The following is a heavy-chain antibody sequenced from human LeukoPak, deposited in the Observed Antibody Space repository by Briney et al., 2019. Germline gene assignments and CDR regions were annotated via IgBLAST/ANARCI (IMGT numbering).Heavy chain of an antibody. CDR2: INPFSDAR. Sequence: ASVKVTCKLSEYTFSDFYLNWVRQAPGQGLEWMAWINPFSDARSYAQKFQGRVTMTWDMSTTTVFMELSRLRSDDTAVYYCATSTITHTRDPWGQGTLVPVSS. CDR1: EYTFSDFY. CDR3: ATSTITHTRDP. D-gene: IGHD1-1*01. J-gene: IGHJ5*02. V-gene: IGHV1-2*02.